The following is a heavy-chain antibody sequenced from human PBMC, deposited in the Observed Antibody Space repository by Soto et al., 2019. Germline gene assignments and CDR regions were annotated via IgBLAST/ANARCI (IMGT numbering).Heavy chain of an antibody. Sequence: SETLSLTCAVYGGSFSGYYLSWIRQPPGKGLEWIGEINHSGSTNYNPSLKSRVTISVDTSKNQFSLKLSSVTAADTAVYYCARGPPSRRKHYGYVRGTNTRQTYYYDSSGYFGHWGQGTMVTVSS. D-gene: IGHD3-22*01. J-gene: IGHJ3*01. CDR3: ARGPPSRRKHYGYVRGTNTRQTYYYDSSGYFGH. CDR1: GGSFSGYY. V-gene: IGHV4-34*01. CDR2: INHSGST.